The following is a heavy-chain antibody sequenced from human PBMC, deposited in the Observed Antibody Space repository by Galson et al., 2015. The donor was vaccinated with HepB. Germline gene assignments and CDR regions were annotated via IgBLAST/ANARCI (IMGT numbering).Heavy chain of an antibody. Sequence: SLRLSCAASGFTFAWMSWVHQAPGQGLEWVGRIKSINDGGTTDYAPPVKGRFTISRDDSKNTLYLQMNSLKTEDTAVYYCVIDLSTTVIINSNFHSWGQGTLVTVSS. J-gene: IGHJ4*02. CDR1: GFTFAW. D-gene: IGHD3-9*01. CDR3: VIDLSTTVIINSNFHS. V-gene: IGHV3-15*01. CDR2: IKSINDGGTT.